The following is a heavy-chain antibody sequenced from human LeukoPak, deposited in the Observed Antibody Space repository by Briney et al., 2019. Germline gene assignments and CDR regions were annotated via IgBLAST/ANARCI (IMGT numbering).Heavy chain of an antibody. Sequence: GGSLRLSCAASGFTFSSYGMHWVRQAPGKGLEWVAVISYDGSNKHYADSVKGRFTISRDNSRKTVGLQMNNLRAEDTAVYYCARDRGGAPFDIWGQGTMVTVSS. J-gene: IGHJ3*02. V-gene: IGHV3-30*03. CDR3: ARDRGGAPFDI. CDR2: ISYDGSNK. CDR1: GFTFSSYG. D-gene: IGHD3-10*01.